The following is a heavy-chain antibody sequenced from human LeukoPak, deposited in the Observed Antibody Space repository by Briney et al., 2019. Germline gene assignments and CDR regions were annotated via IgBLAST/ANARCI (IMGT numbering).Heavy chain of an antibody. CDR3: ARDSGLREGAFDI. D-gene: IGHD3-10*01. Sequence: ASVKVSCKASGGTFSSYAISWVRQAPGQGLEWMGRIIPILGIANYAQKFQGRVTITADKSTSTAYMELSSLRSEDTAVYYCARDSGLREGAFDIWGQGTMVTVSS. V-gene: IGHV1-69*04. CDR2: IIPILGIA. CDR1: GGTFSSYA. J-gene: IGHJ3*02.